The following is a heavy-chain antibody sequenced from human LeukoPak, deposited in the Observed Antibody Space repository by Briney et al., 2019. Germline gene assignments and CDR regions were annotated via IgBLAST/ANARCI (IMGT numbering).Heavy chain of an antibody. D-gene: IGHD3-22*01. Sequence: TSETLSLTCAVYGGSFSGYYWSWIRQPPGKGLEWIGEINHSGSTNYNPSLKSRVTISLDTSRNQFSLKLNSVTAADTAVYYCAKSNGYGLIDIWGQGTMVTVSS. CDR2: INHSGST. CDR3: AKSNGYGLIDI. V-gene: IGHV4-34*01. CDR1: GGSFSGYY. J-gene: IGHJ3*02.